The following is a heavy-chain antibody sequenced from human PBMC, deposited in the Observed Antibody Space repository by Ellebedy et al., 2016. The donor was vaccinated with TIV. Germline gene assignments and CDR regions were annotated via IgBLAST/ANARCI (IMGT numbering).Heavy chain of an antibody. V-gene: IGHV3-20*04. J-gene: IGHJ6*02. CDR1: GFSIDDYG. CDR2: INWNGGST. CDR3: ARDERYGDYRLWDYYGMDV. Sequence: GESLKISXAASGFSIDDYGMSWVRQVPGKGLEWVSGINWNGGSTGYADSVKGRFTISRDNAKNSLYLQMNSLRAEDTALYYCARDERYGDYRLWDYYGMDVWGQGTTVTVSS. D-gene: IGHD4-17*01.